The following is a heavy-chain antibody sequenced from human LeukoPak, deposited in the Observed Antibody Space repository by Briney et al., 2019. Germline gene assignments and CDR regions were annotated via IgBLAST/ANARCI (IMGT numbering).Heavy chain of an antibody. V-gene: IGHV4-59*01. CDR2: IYYSGST. CDR3: ARDSIAARPLEAFDI. D-gene: IGHD6-6*01. Sequence: PSETLSLTCTVSGGSISSYYWSWIRQPPGKGLEWIGYIYYSGSTNYNPSLKSRATISVDTSKNQFSLKLSSVTAADTAVYYCARDSIAARPLEAFDIWGQGTMVTVSS. CDR1: GGSISSYY. J-gene: IGHJ3*02.